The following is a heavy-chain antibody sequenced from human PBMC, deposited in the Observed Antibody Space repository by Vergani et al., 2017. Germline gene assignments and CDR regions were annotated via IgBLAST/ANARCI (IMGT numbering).Heavy chain of an antibody. CDR3: ARHRSGTGSGWFLWFAP. CDR2: ISYSGIT. V-gene: IGHV4-59*01. Sequence: QVQLQESGPGLVKPSEPLSLPFPVSGVSLSSFYWRWIRPPPGTVLEWIGYISYSGITHYNPSLKSRVTISVDTSKNQCSLKLSSVTAADTAVYYCARHRSGTGSGWFLWFAPWGQGTLVTVSS. D-gene: IGHD6-19*01. J-gene: IGHJ5*02. CDR1: GVSLSSFY.